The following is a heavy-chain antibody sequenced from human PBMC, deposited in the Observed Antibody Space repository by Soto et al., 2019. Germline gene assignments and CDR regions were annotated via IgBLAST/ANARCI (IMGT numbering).Heavy chain of an antibody. CDR2: IYPSGST. V-gene: IGHV4-4*07. Sequence: SETLSLTCTVSGGSISSYYWSWIRQPAGKGLEWIGRIYPSGSTNYNPSLKSRVTMSVDTSKNQFSLKLSSVTAADTAVYYCARGLSTVDYYYYGMDVWGQGTTVTVSS. J-gene: IGHJ6*02. D-gene: IGHD4-17*01. CDR3: ARGLSTVDYYYYGMDV. CDR1: GGSISSYY.